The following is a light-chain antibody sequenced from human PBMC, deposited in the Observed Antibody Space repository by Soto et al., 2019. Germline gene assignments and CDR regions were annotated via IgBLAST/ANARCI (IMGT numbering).Light chain of an antibody. Sequence: ETVMTHSPATLSVSPGGRATLSSAASQSVGSDLTWYQQKPGQAPRLVIYDIFTRATGVPTRISATGSETDFTLTISGLQSRDSAVYFCQQYNNWPFSFGQGTRLEIK. CDR3: QQYNNWPFS. CDR2: DIF. V-gene: IGKV3D-15*01. J-gene: IGKJ5*01. CDR1: QSVGSD.